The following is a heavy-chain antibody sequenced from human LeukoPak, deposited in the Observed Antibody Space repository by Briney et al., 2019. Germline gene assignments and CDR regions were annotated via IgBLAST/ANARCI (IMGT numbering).Heavy chain of an antibody. V-gene: IGHV3-30*18. J-gene: IGHJ4*02. Sequence: GGSLRLSCAASGLTFSSYGMPWVRQAPGKGLEWVAVISYDGSNKYYADSVKGRFTISRDNSKNTLYLQMNSLRAEDTAVYYCAKDGYYYDSSGYNYWGQGTLVTVSS. CDR2: ISYDGSNK. CDR1: GLTFSSYG. D-gene: IGHD3-22*01. CDR3: AKDGYYYDSSGYNY.